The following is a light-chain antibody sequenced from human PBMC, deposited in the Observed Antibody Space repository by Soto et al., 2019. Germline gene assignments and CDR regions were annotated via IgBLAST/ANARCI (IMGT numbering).Light chain of an antibody. Sequence: EIVLTQSPGTLSLSPGERATLSCRSSPSVSSSYLAWYQQKPGQAPRLLIYDASSRATGIPDRFSGSGSGTDVTLTIISLEPEDFAVYACQQYGSSPTFGQGTKVEIK. V-gene: IGKV3-20*01. CDR3: QQYGSSPT. CDR1: PSVSSSY. CDR2: DAS. J-gene: IGKJ1*01.